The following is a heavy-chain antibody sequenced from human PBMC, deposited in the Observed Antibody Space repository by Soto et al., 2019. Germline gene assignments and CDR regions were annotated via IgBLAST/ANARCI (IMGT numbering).Heavy chain of an antibody. CDR2: IYSGGTT. CDR3: ASPFLYASGKG. CDR1: GFTVSGNY. Sequence: EVQLVESGGGLVQPGGSLRLSCAASGFTVSGNYMSWVRQAPGMGLEWVSFIYSGGTTYYADSVRGRFTISRDNSKNTLYLQMNSLRAEDTAVYYCASPFLYASGKGWGQGTLVTVSS. D-gene: IGHD3-10*01. V-gene: IGHV3-66*01. J-gene: IGHJ4*02.